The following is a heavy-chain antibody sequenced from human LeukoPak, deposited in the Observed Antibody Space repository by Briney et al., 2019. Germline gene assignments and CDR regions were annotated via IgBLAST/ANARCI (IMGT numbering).Heavy chain of an antibody. J-gene: IGHJ4*02. CDR2: ISSSGSTI. Sequence: PGGSLRLSCAASGFTFSSYEMNWVRQAPGKGLEWVSYISSSGSTIYYADSVKGRFTISRDNAKNSLYLQMNSLRAEDTAVYYCARVDDYGDYGGSYWGQGTLVTVSS. D-gene: IGHD4-17*01. CDR1: GFTFSSYE. CDR3: ARVDDYGDYGGSY. V-gene: IGHV3-48*03.